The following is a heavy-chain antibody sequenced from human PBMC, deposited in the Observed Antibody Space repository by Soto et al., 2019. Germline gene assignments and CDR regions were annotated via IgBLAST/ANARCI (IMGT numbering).Heavy chain of an antibody. D-gene: IGHD6-13*01. CDR3: TRLGKPAIAAAGEYNWFDP. CDR1: GYTFTGYY. V-gene: IGHV1-2*04. CDR2: INPNSGGT. Sequence: ASVKVSCKASGYTFTGYYMHWVRQKPGQGLEWMGWINPNSGGTNYAQKFQGWVTMTRDTSISTAYMELSRLRSDDTAVYYCTRLGKPAIAAAGEYNWFDPWGQGTLVTVSS. J-gene: IGHJ5*02.